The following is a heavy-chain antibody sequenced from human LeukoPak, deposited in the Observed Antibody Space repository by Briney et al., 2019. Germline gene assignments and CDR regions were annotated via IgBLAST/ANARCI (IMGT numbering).Heavy chain of an antibody. Sequence: SETLSLTCTVSGGSISTTSYFWGWIRQPPGKGLEWIGGIYYSGSTYYNPSLKSRVTISVDASKNQFSLKLSSVIAADTAVYFCVREGEWALPFDYWGQGTLVTVSS. V-gene: IGHV4-39*01. CDR1: GGSISTTSYF. J-gene: IGHJ4*02. D-gene: IGHD3-16*01. CDR2: IYYSGST. CDR3: VREGEWALPFDY.